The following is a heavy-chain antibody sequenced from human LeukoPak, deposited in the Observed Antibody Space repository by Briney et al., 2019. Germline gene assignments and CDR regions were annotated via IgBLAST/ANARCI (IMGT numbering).Heavy chain of an antibody. Sequence: GGSLRLSCAASGFTFSSYAMHWVRQAPGKGLEWVAVISYDGSNKYYADSVKGRFTISRDNSKNSLFLQMNSLRAEDTAVYYCAREKDSGWYSIRYFDYWSQGTLVTVSS. CDR2: ISYDGSNK. D-gene: IGHD6-19*01. CDR3: AREKDSGWYSIRYFDY. CDR1: GFTFSSYA. V-gene: IGHV3-30*04. J-gene: IGHJ4*02.